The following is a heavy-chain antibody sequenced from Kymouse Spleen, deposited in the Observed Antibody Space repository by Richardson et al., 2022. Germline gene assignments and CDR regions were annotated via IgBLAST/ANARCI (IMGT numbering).Heavy chain of an antibody. J-gene: IGHJ4*02. Sequence: EVQLVESGGGLVQPGGSLRLSCAASGFTFSSYWMSWVRQAPGKGLEWVANIKQDGSEKYYVDSVKGRFTISRDNAKNSLYLQMNSLRAEDTAVYYCARLGITMVRGRWDYWGQGTLVTVSS. CDR3: ARLGITMVRGRWDY. CDR2: IKQDGSEK. CDR1: GFTFSSYW. V-gene: IGHV3-7*01. D-gene: IGHD3-10*01.